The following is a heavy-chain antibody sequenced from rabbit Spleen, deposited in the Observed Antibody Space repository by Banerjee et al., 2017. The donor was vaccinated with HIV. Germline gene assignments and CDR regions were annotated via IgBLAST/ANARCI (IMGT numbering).Heavy chain of an antibody. J-gene: IGHJ3*01. Sequence: QEQLVEFGGGLVQPGGSLKLSCKASGFDFSVYGLSWVRQAPGKGLEWIGYIDLVFGSTYYANWVNGRFTISSHNAQNTLYLQLNSLTVADTATYFCVRGASSSGYYSLWGQGTLVTVS. CDR3: VRGASSSGYYSL. CDR1: GFDFSVYG. CDR2: IDLVFGST. D-gene: IGHD1-1*01. V-gene: IGHV1S47*01.